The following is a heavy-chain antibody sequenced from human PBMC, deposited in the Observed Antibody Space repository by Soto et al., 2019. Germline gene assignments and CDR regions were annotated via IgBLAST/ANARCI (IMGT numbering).Heavy chain of an antibody. CDR2: IYTSGST. Sequence: SETLSLTCTVSGGSISSYYWSWIRQPAGKGLEWIGRIYTSGSTNYNPSLKSRVTMSVDTSKNQFSLKLSSVTAADTAVYYCARAAAARFAYYYGMDVWGQGTTVTVSS. CDR3: ARAAAARFAYYYGMDV. CDR1: GGSISSYY. D-gene: IGHD6-6*01. V-gene: IGHV4-4*07. J-gene: IGHJ6*02.